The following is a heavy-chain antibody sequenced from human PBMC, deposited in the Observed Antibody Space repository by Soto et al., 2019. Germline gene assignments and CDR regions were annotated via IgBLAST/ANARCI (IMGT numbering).Heavy chain of an antibody. CDR3: AKQARIAAAKPPFDY. J-gene: IGHJ4*02. Sequence: GKRLEWVSGISWNSGSIGYADSVKGRFTISRDNAKNSLYLQMNSLRAEDTALYYCAKQARIAAAKPPFDYWGQGTLVPVSS. CDR2: ISWNSGSI. D-gene: IGHD6-13*01. V-gene: IGHV3-9*01.